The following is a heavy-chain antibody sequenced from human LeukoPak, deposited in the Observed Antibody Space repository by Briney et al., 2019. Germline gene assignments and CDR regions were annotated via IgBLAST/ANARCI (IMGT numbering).Heavy chain of an antibody. CDR1: GGSISSSSYY. Sequence: KTSQTLSLTCTVSGGSISSSSYYWGWIRQPPGKGLEWIGSIYYSGSTYYNPSLKSRVTISVDTSKNQFSLKLSSVTAADTAVYYCARDSGYYDSSGYYYGYFDYWGQGTLVTVSS. D-gene: IGHD3-22*01. V-gene: IGHV4-39*07. CDR2: IYYSGST. J-gene: IGHJ4*02. CDR3: ARDSGYYDSSGYYYGYFDY.